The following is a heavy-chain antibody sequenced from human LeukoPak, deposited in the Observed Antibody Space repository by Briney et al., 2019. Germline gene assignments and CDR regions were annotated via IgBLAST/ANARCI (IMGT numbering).Heavy chain of an antibody. V-gene: IGHV4-59*11. D-gene: IGHD7-27*01. CDR3: AREKAADPTNWGDYLGY. CDR2: IYHSGNT. Sequence: SETLPHTYTLAAGFIRCHYRSCIRQPPGKGLEWIGNIYHSGNTNYNPSLKSRDTISISISKNQFALKVSSVTAADTAMYYCAREKAADPTNWGDYLGYWGQGTLVAVSS. J-gene: IGHJ4*02. CDR1: AGFIRCHY.